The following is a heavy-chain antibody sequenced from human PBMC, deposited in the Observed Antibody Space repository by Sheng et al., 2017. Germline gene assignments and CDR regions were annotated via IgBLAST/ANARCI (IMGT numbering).Heavy chain of an antibody. D-gene: IGHD6-19*01. V-gene: IGHV4-34*01. Sequence: QVQLQQWGAGLLKPSETLSLTCAVYGGSFSGYYWSWIRQPPGKGLEWIGEINHSGSTNYNPSLKSRVTISVDTSKNQFSLKLSSVTAADTAVYYCARGGRKVAGTVTFGYWGQGTLVHRLL. CDR1: GGSFSGYY. J-gene: IGHJ4*02. CDR2: INHSGST. CDR3: ARGGRKVAGTVTFGY.